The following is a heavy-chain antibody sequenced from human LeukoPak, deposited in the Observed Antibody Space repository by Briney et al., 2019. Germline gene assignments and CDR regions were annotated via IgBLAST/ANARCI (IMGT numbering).Heavy chain of an antibody. J-gene: IGHJ4*02. CDR1: GYTFTSYD. CDR2: MNPNSGNT. CDR3: AREGVAAVAGTPGLGY. D-gene: IGHD6-19*01. Sequence: ASVKVSCKASGYTFTSYDINWVRQATGQGLEWMGWMNPNSGNTGYAQKFQGRVTMTRNTSISTAYMELSSLRSEDTAVYYCAREGVAAVAGTPGLGYWGQGTLATVSS. V-gene: IGHV1-8*01.